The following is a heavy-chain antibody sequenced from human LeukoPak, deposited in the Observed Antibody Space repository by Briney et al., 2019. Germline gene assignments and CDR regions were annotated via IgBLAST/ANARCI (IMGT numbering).Heavy chain of an antibody. CDR2: ISGSGGST. V-gene: IGHV3-23*01. Sequence: GGSLRLSCAASGFTFSSYAMSWVRQAPGKGLEWVSAISGSGGSTYYADSVKGRFTISRDNSKSTLYLQMNSLRAEDTAVYYCAKVRLGTDYYDSSGYYGYWGQGTLVTVSS. CDR1: GFTFSSYA. J-gene: IGHJ4*02. D-gene: IGHD3-22*01. CDR3: AKVRLGTDYYDSSGYYGY.